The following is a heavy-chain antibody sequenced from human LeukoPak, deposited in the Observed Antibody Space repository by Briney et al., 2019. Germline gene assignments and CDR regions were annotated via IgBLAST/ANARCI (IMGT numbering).Heavy chain of an antibody. J-gene: IGHJ4*02. CDR1: GFTFSSYA. CDR3: ARDCGAAGCY. D-gene: IGHD6-13*01. Sequence: PGGSLRLSCAASGFTFSSYAMHWVRQAPGKGLEWVAVISYDGSNKYYTDSVKGRFTISRDNSKNTLYPQMNSLRAEDTAVYYCARDCGAAGCYWGQGTLVTVSS. CDR2: ISYDGSNK. V-gene: IGHV3-30-3*01.